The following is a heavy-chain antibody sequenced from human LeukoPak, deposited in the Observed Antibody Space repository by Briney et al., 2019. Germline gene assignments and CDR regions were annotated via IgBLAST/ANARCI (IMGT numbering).Heavy chain of an antibody. CDR2: INTQGTYT. CDR3: VIDLGDYNDF. J-gene: IGHJ4*02. Sequence: GGSLRLSCAVSGITFSSYWMHWVRQDPGRGLLWVSRINTQGTYTNYADSVKGRFTISRDNAKNTLYLQMSSLRADDTAVYYCVIDLGDYNDFWGQGTLVFVSS. CDR1: GITFSSYW. V-gene: IGHV3-74*01. D-gene: IGHD2-15*01.